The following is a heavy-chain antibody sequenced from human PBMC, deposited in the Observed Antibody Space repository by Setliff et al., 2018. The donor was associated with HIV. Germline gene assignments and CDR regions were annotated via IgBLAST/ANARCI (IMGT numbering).Heavy chain of an antibody. Sequence: SETLSLTCTVSGASISSTSYYWGWIRQPPGKGLEWIGRIYTSGSTNYNPSLKSRVTISVDTSKNQFSLKLSSVTAADTAVYYCARGEYYFDYWGQGTLVTVSS. V-gene: IGHV4-61*02. CDR3: ARGEYYFDY. CDR1: GASISSTSYY. J-gene: IGHJ4*02. CDR2: IYTSGST.